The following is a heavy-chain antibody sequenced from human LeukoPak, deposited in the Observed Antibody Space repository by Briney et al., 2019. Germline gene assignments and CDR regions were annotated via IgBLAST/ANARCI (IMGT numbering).Heavy chain of an antibody. V-gene: IGHV3-7*01. CDR3: ARESTEDRPGS. D-gene: IGHD5/OR15-5a*01. CDR1: GFTLNDFW. Sequence: PGGSLRLSCAASGFTLNDFWMSWVRQAPGKGLEWVANIDQDGSDKNYVGSVKGRFTISRDDAKNSLFLQMNSLRAEDTAVYYCARESTEDRPGSWGQGTLVTVSS. J-gene: IGHJ5*02. CDR2: IDQDGSDK.